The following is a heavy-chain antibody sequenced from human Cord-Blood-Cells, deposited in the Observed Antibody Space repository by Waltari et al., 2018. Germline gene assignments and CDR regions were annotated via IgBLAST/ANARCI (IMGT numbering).Heavy chain of an antibody. J-gene: IGHJ3*02. CDR2: IIPILVIA. Sequence: QVQLVQSGAEVKKPGSSVKVSCKASGGTFSSYAISWVRQAPGQGLEWMGVIIPILVIANYEQKFQGRVTITADESTSTAYMELSSLRSEDTAVYYCARGSGILTGSAFDIWGQGTMVTVSS. CDR1: GGTFSSYA. CDR3: ARGSGILTGSAFDI. D-gene: IGHD3-9*01. V-gene: IGHV1-69*04.